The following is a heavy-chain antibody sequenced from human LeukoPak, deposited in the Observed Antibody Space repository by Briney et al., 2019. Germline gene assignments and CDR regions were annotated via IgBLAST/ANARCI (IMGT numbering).Heavy chain of an antibody. CDR1: GGSISSSSYY. CDR3: ARGTYYYDSSGYYPHDY. D-gene: IGHD3-22*01. Sequence: SETLSLTCTVSGGSISSSSYYWGWIRQPPGKGLEWIGSIYYSGSTYYNPSLKSRVTISVDTSKNQFSLKLSSVTAADTAVYYCARGTYYYDSSGYYPHDYWGQGTLVTVSS. CDR2: IYYSGST. J-gene: IGHJ4*02. V-gene: IGHV4-39*07.